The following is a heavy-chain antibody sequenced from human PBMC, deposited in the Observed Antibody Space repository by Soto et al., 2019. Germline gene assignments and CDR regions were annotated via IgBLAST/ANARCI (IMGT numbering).Heavy chain of an antibody. J-gene: IGHJ5*02. CDR3: ARDLIPHDILTGPIGA. V-gene: IGHV3-33*01. Sequence: GGSLRLSCAASGFTFSSYGMHSARQAPGKGLERVAVIWYDGSTKYYAYSVQGRFTISRDNSKNTLYLQMNSLRAEDTAVYYCARDLIPHDILTGPIGAWGQGTLVTVSS. D-gene: IGHD3-9*01. CDR2: IWYDGSTK. CDR1: GFTFSSYG.